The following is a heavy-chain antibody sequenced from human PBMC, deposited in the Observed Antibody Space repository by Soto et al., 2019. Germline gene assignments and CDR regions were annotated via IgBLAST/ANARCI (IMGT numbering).Heavy chain of an antibody. CDR3: ATYYYESSGYYSFEY. CDR2: FDPEVGET. Sequence: ASVKVSCKVSGYTLTELSMHWVRQAPGKGLEWMGGFDPEVGETIYAQKFQGRVTMPEDTFTDTAYMELSSLRSEDTAVYYCATYYYESSGYYSFEYRGQGTLVTVSS. D-gene: IGHD3-22*01. CDR1: GYTLTELS. V-gene: IGHV1-24*01. J-gene: IGHJ4*02.